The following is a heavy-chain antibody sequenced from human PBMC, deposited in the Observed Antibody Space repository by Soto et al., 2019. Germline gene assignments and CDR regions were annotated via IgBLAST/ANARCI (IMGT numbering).Heavy chain of an antibody. CDR1: GFTFSSYG. J-gene: IGHJ6*03. CDR2: ISYDGSNK. CDR3: ARSVVVPAAISYYYYMDV. D-gene: IGHD2-2*01. Sequence: GGSLRLSCAASGFTFSSYGMHWVRQAPGKGLEWVAVISYDGSNKYYADSVKGRFTISRDNSKNTLYLQMNSLRAEDTAVYYCARSVVVPAAISYYYYMDVWGKGTTVTVSS. V-gene: IGHV3-30*03.